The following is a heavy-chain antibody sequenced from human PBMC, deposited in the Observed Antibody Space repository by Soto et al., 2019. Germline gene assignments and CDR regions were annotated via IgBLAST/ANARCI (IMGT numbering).Heavy chain of an antibody. D-gene: IGHD3-3*01. CDR1: GYTFTSYG. V-gene: IGHV1-18*01. CDR2: ISAYNGNT. Sequence: ASVKVSCKASGYTFTSYGISWVRQAPGQGLEWMGWISAYNGNTNYAQKLQGRVTMATDTSTSTAYMELRSLRSDDTAVYYCARGITTFGVVRPAENAFDIWGQGTMVTVSS. J-gene: IGHJ3*02. CDR3: ARGITTFGVVRPAENAFDI.